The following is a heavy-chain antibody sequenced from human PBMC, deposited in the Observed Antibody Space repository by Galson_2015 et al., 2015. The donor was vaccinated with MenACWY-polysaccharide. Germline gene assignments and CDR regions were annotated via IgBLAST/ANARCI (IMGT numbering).Heavy chain of an antibody. D-gene: IGHD2-2*01. CDR1: GGSISSNHW. V-gene: IGHV4-4*02. CDR3: ARRYRYATSDYYPAFDM. CDR2: IYHTGTT. Sequence: ETLSLTCAVSGGSISSNHWWSWVRQPPGKGLEWIGEIYHTGTTNYNPSLESRLTISVDKSQSQFSLKLSSVTAADTAVYYCARRYRYATSDYYPAFDMWGQGAMVTVSS. J-gene: IGHJ3*02.